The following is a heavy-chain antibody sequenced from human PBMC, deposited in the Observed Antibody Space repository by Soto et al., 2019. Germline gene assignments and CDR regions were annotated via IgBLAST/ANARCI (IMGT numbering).Heavy chain of an antibody. D-gene: IGHD3-3*01. J-gene: IGHJ4*02. V-gene: IGHV1-18*01. CDR3: AREGLDSITIFGVVINEFDY. Sequence: ASVKVSCKASGYTFTRYGISWVRQAPGQGLEWMGWISAYNGNTNYAQKLQGRVTMTTDTSTSTAYMELRSLRSDDTAVYYCAREGLDSITIFGVVINEFDYWGQGTLVTVS. CDR2: ISAYNGNT. CDR1: GYTFTRYG.